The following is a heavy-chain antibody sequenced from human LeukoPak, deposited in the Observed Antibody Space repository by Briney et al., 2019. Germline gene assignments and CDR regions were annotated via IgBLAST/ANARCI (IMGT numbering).Heavy chain of an antibody. V-gene: IGHV1-2*02. CDR1: GYTFTSYA. Sequence: ASVKVSCKASGYTFTSYAMHWVRQARGQGLEWMGWINPNSGGTNYAQKFQGRVTMTRDTSISTAYMELSRLRSDDTAVYYCAEGYSYGSPINNWFDPWGQGTLVTVSS. CDR2: INPNSGGT. J-gene: IGHJ5*02. CDR3: AEGYSYGSPINNWFDP. D-gene: IGHD5-18*01.